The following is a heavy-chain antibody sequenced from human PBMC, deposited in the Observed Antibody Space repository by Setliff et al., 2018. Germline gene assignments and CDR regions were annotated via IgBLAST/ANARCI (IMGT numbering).Heavy chain of an antibody. Sequence: GGSLRLSCAASGFTFSRYWMSWVRQAPGKGLEWVANINQDGSGKYYVDSVKGRFTISRDNAKNSLYVQMNSLRAEDTAVYYCARDDGYNNRWYYYWGQGTLVTVSS. V-gene: IGHV3-7*01. CDR2: INQDGSGK. J-gene: IGHJ4*02. D-gene: IGHD6-13*01. CDR1: GFTFSRYW. CDR3: ARDDGYNNRWYYY.